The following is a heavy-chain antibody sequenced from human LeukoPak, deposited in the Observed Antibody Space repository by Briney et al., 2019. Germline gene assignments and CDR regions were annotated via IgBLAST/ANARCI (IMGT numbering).Heavy chain of an antibody. D-gene: IGHD4-4*01. J-gene: IGHJ4*02. V-gene: IGHV3-30-3*01. CDR3: ARETVTTTPPGHYFDY. CDR2: ISYDGSNK. CDR1: GFTFSSYA. Sequence: GGSLRLSCAASGFTFSSYAMHWVRQAPGKGLEWVAVISYDGSNKYYADSVKGRFTISRDNSKNTLYLQMNSLRAEDTAVYYCARETVTTTPPGHYFDYWGQGTLVTVSS.